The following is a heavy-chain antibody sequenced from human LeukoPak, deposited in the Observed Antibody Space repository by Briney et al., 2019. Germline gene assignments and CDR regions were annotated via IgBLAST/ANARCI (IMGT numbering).Heavy chain of an antibody. CDR2: IKQDGSEK. Sequence: PGGSLRLSCAASGFTFSSYWMSWVRQAPGEGLEWVANIKQDGSEKYYVDSVKGRFTISRDNAKNSLYLQMNSLRAEDTAVYYCAREYRPMVRGSPHDYWGQGTLVTVSS. CDR3: AREYRPMVRGSPHDY. D-gene: IGHD3-10*01. J-gene: IGHJ4*02. CDR1: GFTFSSYW. V-gene: IGHV3-7*01.